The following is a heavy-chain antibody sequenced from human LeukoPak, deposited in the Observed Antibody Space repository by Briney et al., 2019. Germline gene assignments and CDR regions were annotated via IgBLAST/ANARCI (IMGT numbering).Heavy chain of an antibody. J-gene: IGHJ4*02. V-gene: IGHV1-18*01. CDR2: ISTYLGNT. D-gene: IGHD3-3*01. CDR1: GYTFTTYG. CDR3: ARGGYDYWNGYYMPLEY. Sequence: ASVKVACKASGYTFTTYGISWVRQAPGQGLEWVGWISTYLGNTQYAKTVQDRVTMTTDTSTTTVYMELRSLRSDDTAVYYCARGGYDYWNGYYMPLEYWGQGTLVTVSS.